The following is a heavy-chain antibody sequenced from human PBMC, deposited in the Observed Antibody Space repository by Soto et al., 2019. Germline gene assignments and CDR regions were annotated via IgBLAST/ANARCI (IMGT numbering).Heavy chain of an antibody. D-gene: IGHD3-22*01. CDR2: VWYDGTNK. V-gene: IGHV3-33*01. J-gene: IGHJ6*02. CDR1: GFSLSNYG. CDR3: ARDTNNKWSSGYDYGMDV. Sequence: QVQLVESGGGVVQPGRSLRLSCAASGFSLSNYGMNWVRQAPGKGLEWVAVVWYDGTNKFYADSVKGRFTISRDNSNNTLFLQVNSVRAEDTAVYYCARDTNNKWSSGYDYGMDVWGQGTTVTVSS.